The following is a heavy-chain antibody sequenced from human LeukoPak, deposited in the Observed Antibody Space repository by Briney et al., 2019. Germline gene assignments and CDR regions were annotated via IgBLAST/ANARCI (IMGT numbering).Heavy chain of an antibody. CDR1: GGSISRYY. Sequence: SETLSLTCTVSGGSISRYYWNWIRQSAGKRLEWIGRIDPSGSTNYNPSLKSRVTMSVDTSTNQLSLKLISVTAADTAVYYCAVYGSEGRDDFWGQGTLVTVSS. CDR3: AVYGSEGRDDF. CDR2: IDPSGST. D-gene: IGHD3-10*01. V-gene: IGHV4-4*07. J-gene: IGHJ4*02.